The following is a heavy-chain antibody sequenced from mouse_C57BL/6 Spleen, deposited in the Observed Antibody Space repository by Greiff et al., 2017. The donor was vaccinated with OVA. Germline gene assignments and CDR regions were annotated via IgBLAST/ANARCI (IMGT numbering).Heavy chain of an antibody. CDR2: IHPNSGST. CDR1: GYTFTSYW. J-gene: IGHJ1*03. D-gene: IGHD1-1*01. CDR3: ARGSIYYYGSSWYFDV. V-gene: IGHV1-64*01. Sequence: QVQLQQPGAELVKPGASVKLSCKASGYTFTSYWMHWVKQRPGQGLEWIGMIHPNSGSTNYNEKFKSKATLTVDKSSSTAYMQLSSLTSEDSAVYYCARGSIYYYGSSWYFDVWGTGTTVTVSS.